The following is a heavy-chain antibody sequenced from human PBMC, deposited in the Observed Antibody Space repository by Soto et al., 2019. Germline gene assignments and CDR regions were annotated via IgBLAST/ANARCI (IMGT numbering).Heavy chain of an antibody. V-gene: IGHV4-59*01. J-gene: IGHJ4*02. Sequence: SETLSLTCTVSGGSISSYYWSWIRQPPGKGLEWIGYIYYSGSTNYNPSLKSRVTISVDTSKNQFSLKLSSVTAADTAVYYCARVAVAGLYYFDYWGQGTLVTVSS. CDR3: ARVAVAGLYYFDY. D-gene: IGHD6-19*01. CDR1: GGSISSYY. CDR2: IYYSGST.